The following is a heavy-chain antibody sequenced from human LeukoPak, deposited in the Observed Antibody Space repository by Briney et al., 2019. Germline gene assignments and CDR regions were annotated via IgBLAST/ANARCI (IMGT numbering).Heavy chain of an antibody. CDR3: ARDRDYGDYVEAFDI. J-gene: IGHJ3*02. CDR2: IYTSGST. Sequence: SETLSLTCTVSGGSISSGSYYWSWIRQPAGKGLEWIGRIYTSGSTNYNPSLKSRVTISVDTPKNQFSLKLSSVTAADTAVYYCARDRDYGDYVEAFDIWGQGTMVTVSS. D-gene: IGHD4-17*01. V-gene: IGHV4-61*02. CDR1: GGSISSGSYY.